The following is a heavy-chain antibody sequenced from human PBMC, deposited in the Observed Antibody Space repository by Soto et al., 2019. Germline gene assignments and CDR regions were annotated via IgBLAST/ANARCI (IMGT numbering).Heavy chain of an antibody. Sequence: PSETLSLTCTVSGDSFSSYYWTWIRQPPGKRLEWVAYIFHTGNTNYNPSLKSQVTISVDTSKNQFSLKLRSVAPADTAVYYCAALDGALDYWGPGTLVTVS. J-gene: IGHJ4*02. V-gene: IGHV4-59*01. CDR1: GDSFSSYY. CDR3: AALDGALDY. D-gene: IGHD3-10*01. CDR2: IFHTGNT.